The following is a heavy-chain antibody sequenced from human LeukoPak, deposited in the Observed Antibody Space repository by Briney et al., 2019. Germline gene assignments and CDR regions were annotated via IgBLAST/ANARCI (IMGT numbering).Heavy chain of an antibody. CDR1: GGSTSTYY. CDR3: ARHGSGWSFDY. V-gene: IGHV4-59*01. J-gene: IGHJ4*02. Sequence: PSETLSLTCKVSGGSTSTYYWSWFRQPPGKGLEWIGYIYNSGSTTYNPSLKSRVTISVDTSKNQFSLKLTSVTATDTAVYYCARHGSGWSFDYWGQGALVTVSS. D-gene: IGHD6-19*01. CDR2: IYNSGST.